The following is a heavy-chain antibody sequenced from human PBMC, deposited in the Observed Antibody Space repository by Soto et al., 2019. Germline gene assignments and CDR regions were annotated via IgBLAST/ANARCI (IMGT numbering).Heavy chain of an antibody. D-gene: IGHD6-13*01. V-gene: IGHV3-21*01. J-gene: IGHJ6*03. CDR3: ARAMTGYTSSLYYYFYMDV. CDR2: ISSSSSYI. Sequence: GGSLRLSCAASGFTFSSYSMNWVRQAPGKGLEWVSFISSSSSYIYYADSVKGRFTISRDNVKNSLYLQMNSLRAEDTAVYYCARAMTGYTSSLYYYFYMDVWGKGTTVTVSS. CDR1: GFTFSSYS.